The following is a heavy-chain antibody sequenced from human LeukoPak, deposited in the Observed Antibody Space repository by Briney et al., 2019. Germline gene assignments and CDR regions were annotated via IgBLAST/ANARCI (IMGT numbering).Heavy chain of an antibody. Sequence: SETLSLTCTVSGDSISCLTYSWGWVRQPPGKGLDWIGYMHYSENTYYNPSLKSRVTISVDTSKIQFSLKLSAVTAADTAVYYCVGYRSGWYRFDYWGQGTLVTVSS. J-gene: IGHJ4*02. D-gene: IGHD6-19*01. CDR2: MHYSENT. CDR1: GDSISCLTYS. V-gene: IGHV4-39*01. CDR3: VGYRSGWYRFDY.